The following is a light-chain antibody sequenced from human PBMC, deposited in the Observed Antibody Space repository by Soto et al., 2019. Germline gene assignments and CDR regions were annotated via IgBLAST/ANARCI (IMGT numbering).Light chain of an antibody. CDR2: GAS. Sequence: IMVSISAATLSVSTRQRATLSCRASQSVGRNLAWYQQKPGQAPRLLIFGASTTASGIPARFSGSGSGTEFTLTISSLQSEDFAVYYCLHYKDWPRWTFGQGTKVDIK. CDR1: QSVGRN. V-gene: IGKV3-15*01. J-gene: IGKJ1*01. CDR3: LHYKDWPRWT.